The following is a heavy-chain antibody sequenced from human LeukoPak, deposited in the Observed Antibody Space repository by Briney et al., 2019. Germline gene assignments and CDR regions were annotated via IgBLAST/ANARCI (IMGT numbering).Heavy chain of an antibody. J-gene: IGHJ4*02. D-gene: IGHD3-10*01. V-gene: IGHV3-33*01. Sequence: PGRSLRLSCAASGFTFSSYGMHWVRQAPGKGLEWVAVIWYDGSNKYYADSVKGRFTISRDNSKNTLYLQMNSLRAEDTAVYYCASYGSGSYRGLDYWGQGTLVTVSS. CDR3: ASYGSGSYRGLDY. CDR1: GFTFSSYG. CDR2: IWYDGSNK.